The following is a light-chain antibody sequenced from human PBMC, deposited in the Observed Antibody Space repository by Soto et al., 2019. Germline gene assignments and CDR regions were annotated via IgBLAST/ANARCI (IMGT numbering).Light chain of an antibody. Sequence: DIQMTQSPSSLSASVGDRVTITCRASQSITSFLNWYQQRPGKAPKLLIFAASTLRSGVPSRFSGSGSGTDFTLTVNSLQPEDFATYYCQQSYTSPPTFGQGTKVDI. CDR1: QSITSF. J-gene: IGKJ1*01. CDR2: AAS. V-gene: IGKV1-39*01. CDR3: QQSYTSPPT.